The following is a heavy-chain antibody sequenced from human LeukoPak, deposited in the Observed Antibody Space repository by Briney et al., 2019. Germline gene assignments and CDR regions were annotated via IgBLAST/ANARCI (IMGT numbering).Heavy chain of an antibody. Sequence: SETLSLTCTVSGGSISSYYWSWIRQPAGKGLEWIGRIYTSGSTNYNPSLKSRVTISVDTSKDQFSLKLSSVTAADTAVYYCARDYDILTRLNWFDPWGQGTLVTVSS. CDR1: GGSISSYY. V-gene: IGHV4-4*07. CDR2: IYTSGST. D-gene: IGHD3-9*01. CDR3: ARDYDILTRLNWFDP. J-gene: IGHJ5*02.